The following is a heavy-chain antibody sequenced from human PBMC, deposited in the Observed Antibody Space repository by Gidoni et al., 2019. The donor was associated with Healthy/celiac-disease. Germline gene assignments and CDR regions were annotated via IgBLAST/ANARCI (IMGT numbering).Heavy chain of an antibody. CDR1: GGSFSGYY. D-gene: IGHD3-16*01. Sequence: QVQLQQWGAGLLKPSETLSLTCAVYGGSFSGYYWSWIRQPPGQGLEWIGEINHSGSTNYDPSLKSRVTISVDTSKNQFSLKLISVPAADTAVYSCARPMLLRGRGNAFDIWVQGTMVTVSS. CDR3: ARPMLLRGRGNAFDI. V-gene: IGHV4-34*01. J-gene: IGHJ3*02. CDR2: INHSGST.